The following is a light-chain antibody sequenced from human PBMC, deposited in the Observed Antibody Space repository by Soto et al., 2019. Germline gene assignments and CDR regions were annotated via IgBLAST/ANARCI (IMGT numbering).Light chain of an antibody. CDR1: QYVGSR. Sequence: EIVLTQSPATLSSSPGETATLCCRASQYVGSRLAWYQHKPGQAPRLLIYYMSKRATGIPARFSGSGSGTDFTLTISSLQSEDFAVYSCQQYNNWPPTFGQGTKVDIK. J-gene: IGKJ1*01. CDR2: YMS. CDR3: QQYNNWPPT. V-gene: IGKV3-11*01.